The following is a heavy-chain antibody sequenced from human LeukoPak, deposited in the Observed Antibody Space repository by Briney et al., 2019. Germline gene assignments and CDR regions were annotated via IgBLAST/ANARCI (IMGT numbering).Heavy chain of an antibody. J-gene: IGHJ4*02. D-gene: IGHD4-17*01. CDR1: GGTFSSYA. CDR2: IIPIFGTA. CDR3: ASAAIGTAHYGDIRSDFDY. V-gene: IGHV1-69*13. Sequence: GASVKVSCKASGGTFSSYAISWVRQAPGQGLEWMGGIIPIFGTANYAQKFQGRVTITADESTSTAYMELRSLRSEDTAVYYCASAAIGTAHYGDIRSDFDYWGQGTLVTVSS.